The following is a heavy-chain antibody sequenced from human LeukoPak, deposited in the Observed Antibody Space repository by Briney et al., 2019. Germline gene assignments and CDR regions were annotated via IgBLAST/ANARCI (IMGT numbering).Heavy chain of an antibody. V-gene: IGHV1-46*01. Sequence: ALVKVSCKASGYIFTSYYMYWVRQAPGQGLEWMGIINPSGGSIRYAQKFQGRVTMTRDTSTSTVYMELSSLRSEDTAVYYCARGRNYYDSSGYYYEGDAFDIWGQGTMVTVSS. CDR2: INPSGGSI. CDR3: ARGRNYYDSSGYYYEGDAFDI. CDR1: GYIFTSYY. D-gene: IGHD3-22*01. J-gene: IGHJ3*02.